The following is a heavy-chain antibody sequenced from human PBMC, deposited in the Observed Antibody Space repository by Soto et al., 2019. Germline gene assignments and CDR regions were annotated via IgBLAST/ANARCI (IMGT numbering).Heavy chain of an antibody. CDR3: ARDFQPNYGSSWAHH. Sequence: PGGSLRLSCTGSGFTFSSYWMSWVRQAPGKGLKWVANIKEDGSEKNYVDSVQGRFTISRDNAKNILYLQMNSLRADDTAVYYCARDFQPNYGSSWAHHWGQGALVTSPQ. V-gene: IGHV3-7*01. J-gene: IGHJ5*02. D-gene: IGHD6-13*01. CDR1: GFTFSSYW. CDR2: IKEDGSEK.